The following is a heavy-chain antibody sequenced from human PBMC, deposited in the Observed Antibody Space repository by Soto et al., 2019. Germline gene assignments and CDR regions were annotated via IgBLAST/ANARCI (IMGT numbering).Heavy chain of an antibody. V-gene: IGHV3-66*01. CDR3: ARDRIAVAGNPEYFQH. J-gene: IGHJ1*01. CDR2: IYSGGST. Sequence: EVQLVESGGGLVQPGGSLRLSCAASGFTVSSNYMSWVRQALGKGLEWVSVIYSGGSTYYADSVKGRFTISRDNSKNTLYLQMNSLSAEDTAVYYCARDRIAVAGNPEYFQHWGQGTLVTVSS. D-gene: IGHD6-19*01. CDR1: GFTVSSNY.